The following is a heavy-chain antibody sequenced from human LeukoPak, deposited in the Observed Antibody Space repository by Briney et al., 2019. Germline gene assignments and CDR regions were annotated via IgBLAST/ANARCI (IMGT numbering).Heavy chain of an antibody. Sequence: PSETLSLTCAVSDDSFSSHYWTWIRQPPGKGLEWIVYISYIGSTNYNPSLKSRVTISMDTSKKEFSLKLTSVTAADTAVYYCARDLVTVTKGFDIWGQGRMVTVSS. CDR2: ISYIGST. CDR3: ARDLVTVTKGFDI. V-gene: IGHV4-59*11. J-gene: IGHJ3*02. CDR1: DDSFSSHY. D-gene: IGHD4-17*01.